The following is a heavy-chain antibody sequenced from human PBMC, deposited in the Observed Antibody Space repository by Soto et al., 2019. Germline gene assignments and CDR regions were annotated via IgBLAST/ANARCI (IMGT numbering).Heavy chain of an antibody. Sequence: SETLSLTCIVSGGSISSGDYYWGWIRQHLGKGLEWIGYIYYSGSAYYNPSLKSRVTMSVDTSKNQFSLKLSSVTAADTAIYFCARDVSSKWHYFDYWGQGTLVTVSS. CDR2: IYYSGSA. V-gene: IGHV4-31*03. J-gene: IGHJ4*02. CDR3: ARDVSSKWHYFDY. CDR1: GGSISSGDYY. D-gene: IGHD6-13*01.